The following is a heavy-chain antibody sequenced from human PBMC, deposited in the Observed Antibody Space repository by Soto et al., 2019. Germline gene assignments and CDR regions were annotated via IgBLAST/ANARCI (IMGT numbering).Heavy chain of an antibody. Sequence: VASVKVSCKASGYTFTSYGISWVRQAPGQGLEWMGWISAYNGNTNYAQKLQGRVTMTTDTSTSTAYMELRSLRSDDTAVYYCARDPGVGYDFWGGSYYYYYYGMDVWGQGTTVTVS. J-gene: IGHJ6*02. D-gene: IGHD3-3*01. CDR1: GYTFTSYG. V-gene: IGHV1-18*04. CDR2: ISAYNGNT. CDR3: ARDPGVGYDFWGGSYYYYYYGMDV.